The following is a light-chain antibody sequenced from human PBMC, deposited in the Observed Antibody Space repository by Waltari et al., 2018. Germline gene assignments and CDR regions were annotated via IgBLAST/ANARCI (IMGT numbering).Light chain of an antibody. CDR3: QQSYSTPQNT. J-gene: IGKJ2*01. CDR2: AAS. V-gene: IGKV1-39*01. CDR1: QSISSY. Sequence: DILMTQSPSSLSASVGDRVTITCRASQSISSYLNWYQQKPGKAPKLLIYAASSLQSGVPSRFSGSGSGTDFTLTISSLQPEDFATYYCQQSYSTPQNTFGQGTKLEIK.